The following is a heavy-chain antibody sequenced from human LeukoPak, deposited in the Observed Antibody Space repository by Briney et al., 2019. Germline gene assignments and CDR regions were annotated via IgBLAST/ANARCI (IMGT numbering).Heavy chain of an antibody. Sequence: PSETLSLTCTVSGGSISSYYWSWIRQPAGKGLEWIGRIYTSGSTNYNPSLKSRVTMSVDTSKNQFSLKLSSVTAADTAVYYCARGLEYSSSYYYYYYMDVWGKGTTVTVSS. V-gene: IGHV4-4*07. D-gene: IGHD6-6*01. J-gene: IGHJ6*03. CDR2: IYTSGST. CDR1: GGSISSYY. CDR3: ARGLEYSSSYYYYYYMDV.